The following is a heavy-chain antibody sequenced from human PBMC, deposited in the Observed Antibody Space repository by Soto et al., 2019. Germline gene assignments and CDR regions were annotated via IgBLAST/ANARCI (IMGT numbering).Heavy chain of an antibody. CDR3: ARFRYYDFWSGYYGAVGVDV. D-gene: IGHD3-3*01. V-gene: IGHV4-59*01. CDR2: IYYSGST. CDR1: GGSISSYY. J-gene: IGHJ6*04. Sequence: QVQLQESGPGLVKPSETLSLTCTVSGGSISSYYWSWIRQPPGKGLEWIGYIYYSGSTNYNPSLKSRVTISVDTSKNQFSLKLSSVTAADTAVYYCARFRYYDFWSGYYGAVGVDVWGKGTTVTVSS.